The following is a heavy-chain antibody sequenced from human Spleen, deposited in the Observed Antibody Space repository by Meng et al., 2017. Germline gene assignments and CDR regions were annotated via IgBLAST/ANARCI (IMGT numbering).Heavy chain of an antibody. V-gene: IGHV4-39*01. J-gene: IGHJ5*02. CDR1: GGSISTSGYY. Sequence: QPQLQESGPGLVRPPEALSLTCSVSGGSISTSGYYWGWIRQPPGKGLEWIGSIGHSGFTYYTPSLKSRVTVSIDTSKSQFSLKLTSVTAADTAVYYCVRSSGWVRTGFDPWGQGTLVTVSS. CDR2: IGHSGFT. D-gene: IGHD6-19*01. CDR3: VRSSGWVRTGFDP.